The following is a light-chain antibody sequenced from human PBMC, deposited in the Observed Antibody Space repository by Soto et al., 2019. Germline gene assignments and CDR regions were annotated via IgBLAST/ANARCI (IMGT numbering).Light chain of an antibody. Sequence: QSAPTQPPSASGTPGQRVTISCSGSSSNIGSSTVSWYHQLPGSAPKLLIYGDHQRPSGIPDRFSVSKSGTSASLAISGLQSDDEADYYCAAWDDSLNAVLFGGGTKVTVL. CDR2: GDH. CDR3: AAWDDSLNAVL. J-gene: IGLJ2*01. CDR1: SSNIGSST. V-gene: IGLV1-44*01.